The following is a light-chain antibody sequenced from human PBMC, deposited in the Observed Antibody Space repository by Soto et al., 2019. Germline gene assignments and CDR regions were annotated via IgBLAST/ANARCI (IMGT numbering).Light chain of an antibody. J-gene: IGLJ2*01. Sequence: QSALTRPASVSGSPGQSITISCTGTSSDVGGYYYVSWYQHHPGKAPKLMIYEVSNRPSGVSNRFSGSKSGNTASLTISGLQAEDEADYYCSSYTSSSTVLFGGGTKLTVL. CDR3: SSYTSSSTVL. CDR2: EVS. CDR1: SSDVGGYYY. V-gene: IGLV2-14*01.